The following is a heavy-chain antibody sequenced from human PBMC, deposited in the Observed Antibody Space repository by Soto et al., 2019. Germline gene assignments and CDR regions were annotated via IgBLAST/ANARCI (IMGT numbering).Heavy chain of an antibody. CDR1: GFTLSNYA. V-gene: IGHV3-23*01. Sequence: GGSLRLSCAASGFTLSNYAISWVRQAPGKGLEWVSIISGSGDTPYYADSVKGRFTISRDNSRNTLYLQMNSLRAGDSAKYYCAKEGSSGLYYFDYWGTGTLVTVSS. D-gene: IGHD6-19*01. J-gene: IGHJ4*02. CDR3: AKEGSSGLYYFDY. CDR2: ISGSGDTP.